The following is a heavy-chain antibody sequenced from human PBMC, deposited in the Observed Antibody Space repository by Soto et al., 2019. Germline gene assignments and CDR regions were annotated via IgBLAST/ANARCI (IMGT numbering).Heavy chain of an antibody. Sequence: SETLSLTCTVSGGSISSGGYYWSWIRQHPGKGLEWIGYIYYSGSTYYNPSLKSRVTISVDTSKNQFSLKLSSVTAADTAVYYCARVSGRSYFDYWGQGTLITVSP. CDR1: GGSISSGGYY. CDR2: IYYSGST. D-gene: IGHD1-26*01. J-gene: IGHJ4*02. CDR3: ARVSGRSYFDY. V-gene: IGHV4-31*03.